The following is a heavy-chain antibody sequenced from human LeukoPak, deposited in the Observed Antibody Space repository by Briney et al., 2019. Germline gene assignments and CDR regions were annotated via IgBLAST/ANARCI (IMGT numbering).Heavy chain of an antibody. D-gene: IGHD3-10*01. J-gene: IGHJ4*02. CDR1: GGSFSGYY. CDR2: INHSGST. V-gene: IGHV4-34*01. CDR3: ARSALGVIGV. Sequence: SETLSLTCAVYGGSFSGYYWSWIRQPPGKGLEWIGEINHSGSTNYNPSLKSRVTISVDTSKNQFSLKLSSVTAADTAVYYCARSALGVIGVWGQGTLVTVSS.